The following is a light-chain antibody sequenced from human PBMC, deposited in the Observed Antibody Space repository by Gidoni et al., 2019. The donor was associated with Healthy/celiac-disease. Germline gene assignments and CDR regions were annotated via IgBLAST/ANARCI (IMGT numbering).Light chain of an antibody. CDR3: QVWDSSSDHVV. J-gene: IGLJ2*01. V-gene: IGLV3-21*04. CDR1: NIGSKS. CDR2: CDS. Sequence: SYVPTQPPSVSVAPGKTARITCGGNNIGSKSVHWYQQKPGQAPVLVIYCDSDRPSGIPERFSGSNSGNTATLTISRVEAGDEADYYCQVWDSSSDHVVFGGGTKLTVL.